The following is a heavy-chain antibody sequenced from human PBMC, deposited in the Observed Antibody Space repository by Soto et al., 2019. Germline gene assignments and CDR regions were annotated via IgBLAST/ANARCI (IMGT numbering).Heavy chain of an antibody. D-gene: IGHD4-17*01. V-gene: IGHV1-8*01. Sequence: ASVKVSCKASGYTFTSYDINWVRQATGQGLEWMGWMNPNSGNTGYAQKFQGRVTMTRNTSISTAYMELSSLRSEDTAVFFCATGPPYGDFVLFDYWGQGTLVTVSS. CDR2: MNPNSGNT. J-gene: IGHJ4*02. CDR1: GYTFTSYD. CDR3: ATGPPYGDFVLFDY.